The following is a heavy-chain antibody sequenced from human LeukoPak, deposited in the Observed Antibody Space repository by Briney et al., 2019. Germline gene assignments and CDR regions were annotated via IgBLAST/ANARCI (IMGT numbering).Heavy chain of an antibody. CDR1: GFTFSSYG. CDR3: AKSYDFWSGYYTDDAFDI. Sequence: PGGSLRLSCAASGFTFSSYGMHWVRQAPGKGREWVAFIRYDGSNKYYADSVKGRFTISRDNSKNTLYLQMNSLRAEDTAVYYCAKSYDFWSGYYTDDAFDIWGQGTMVTVSS. D-gene: IGHD3-3*01. J-gene: IGHJ3*02. V-gene: IGHV3-30*02. CDR2: IRYDGSNK.